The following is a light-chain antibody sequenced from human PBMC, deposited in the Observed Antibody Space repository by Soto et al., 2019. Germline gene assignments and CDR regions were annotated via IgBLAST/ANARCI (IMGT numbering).Light chain of an antibody. CDR1: QSVSSSY. CDR3: QQYGSSPLYT. J-gene: IGKJ2*01. V-gene: IGKV3-20*01. Sequence: EIVLTQSPGTLSLSPGERATLSCRASQSVSSSYLAWYQQKPCQAPRLLIYGASSRATGIPDRFSGSGSGTDFTLTISRLEPEDFAVYYCQQYGSSPLYTFGQRTKLEIK. CDR2: GAS.